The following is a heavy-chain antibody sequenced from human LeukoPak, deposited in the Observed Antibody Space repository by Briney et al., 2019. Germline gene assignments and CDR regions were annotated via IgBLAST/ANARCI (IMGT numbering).Heavy chain of an antibody. D-gene: IGHD2-21*02. J-gene: IGHJ4*02. CDR1: GGSFSGYY. CDR3: ARGPGDWDDY. V-gene: IGHV4-34*01. CDR2: INHSGST. Sequence: PSETLSLTCAVCGGSFSGYYWSWIRQPPGKGLEWIGEINHSGSTNYNPSLKSRVTISVDTSKNQFSLKLRSVTAADKAVYYCARGPGDWDDYWGQGTLVTVSS.